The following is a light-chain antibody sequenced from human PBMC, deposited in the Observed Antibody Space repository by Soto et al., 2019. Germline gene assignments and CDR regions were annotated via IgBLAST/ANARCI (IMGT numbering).Light chain of an antibody. J-gene: IGLJ2*01. CDR2: SDN. CDR3: AAWDDRLNAVV. CDR1: ASNIGSNS. V-gene: IGLV1-44*01. Sequence: QSVLTQPPSASGTPGQRVTMSCSGSASNIGSNSGSWYRQVPGTAPKLLIYSDNQRPSGVPDRFSGSKSGTSASLAISGLQSEDGADYYCAAWDDRLNAVVFGGGTKLTVL.